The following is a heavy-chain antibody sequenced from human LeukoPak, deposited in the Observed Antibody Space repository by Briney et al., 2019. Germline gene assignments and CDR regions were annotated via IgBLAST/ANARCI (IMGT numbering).Heavy chain of an antibody. D-gene: IGHD3-3*01. CDR1: GYSISSAYY. CDR2: IFHSGST. Sequence: SETLSLTCAVSGYSISSAYYWGWIRQPPGKGLEWIGSIFHSGSTYYNPSPKSRVTISVDTSMTQFSLKLSSVTAADTAVYYCARHTNFWSGYSDYWGQGTLVTVSS. CDR3: ARHTNFWSGYSDY. J-gene: IGHJ4*02. V-gene: IGHV4-38-2*01.